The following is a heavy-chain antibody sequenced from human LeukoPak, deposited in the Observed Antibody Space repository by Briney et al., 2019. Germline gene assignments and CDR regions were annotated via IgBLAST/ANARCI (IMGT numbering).Heavy chain of an antibody. CDR3: ACHPKGSGIHKHFDY. V-gene: IGHV1-18*01. D-gene: IGHD3-10*01. CDR2: ITTYNGNT. J-gene: IGHJ4*02. CDR1: GYTFNKYG. Sequence: GASVKVSCKASGYTFNKYGISWVRQAPGQGLEWMGWITTYNGNTNYAQKVQGRVTMTTDTSASTVYMELRSLRPEDTAVYYCACHPKGSGIHKHFDYWGQGTLVTVSS.